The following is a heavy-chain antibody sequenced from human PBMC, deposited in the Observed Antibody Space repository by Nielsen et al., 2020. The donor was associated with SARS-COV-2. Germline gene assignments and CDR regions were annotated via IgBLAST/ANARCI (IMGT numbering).Heavy chain of an antibody. CDR2: INLSGST. V-gene: IGHV4-34*01. J-gene: IGHJ5*02. D-gene: IGHD6-13*01. CDR1: GVSFSGYY. Sequence: SETLSLTCAVYGVSFSGYYWCWIRQPPRKGLVRIVEINLSGSTNYNPSLKSRVTISVVTSKNQFPLKLSSVTAADTAVYYCARGVEMSIAAAGRGVNWFDPWGQGTLVTVSS. CDR3: ARGVEMSIAAAGRGVNWFDP.